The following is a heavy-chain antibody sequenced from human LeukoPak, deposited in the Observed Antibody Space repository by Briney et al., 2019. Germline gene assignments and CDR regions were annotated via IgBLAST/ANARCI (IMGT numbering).Heavy chain of an antibody. CDR3: ARRYCTSTSCFHLDY. CDR2: ICPGDSDA. J-gene: IGHJ4*02. D-gene: IGHD2-2*01. V-gene: IGHV5-51*01. CDR1: GNIFSDYC. Sequence: GESLKISCKASGNIFSDYCIAWVRQMPGKGLEWMGIICPGDSDARYSPFFQGQVTISADKSISTAYLQWSSLKASDTAMYYCARRYCTSTSCFHLDYWGQGTLVTASS.